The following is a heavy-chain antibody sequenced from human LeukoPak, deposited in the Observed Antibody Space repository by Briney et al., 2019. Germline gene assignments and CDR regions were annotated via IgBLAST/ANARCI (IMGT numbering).Heavy chain of an antibody. V-gene: IGHV3-7*03. CDR3: AKDGTYYYDSSGYWGYFDY. CDR2: IKQDGSEK. Sequence: GSLRLSCAASGFTFSSYWMSWVRQAPGKGLEWVANIKQDGSEKYYVDSVKGRFTISRDNAKNSLYLQMNSLRAEDTALYYCAKDGTYYYDSSGYWGYFDYWGQGTLVTVSS. D-gene: IGHD3-22*01. CDR1: GFTFSSYW. J-gene: IGHJ4*02.